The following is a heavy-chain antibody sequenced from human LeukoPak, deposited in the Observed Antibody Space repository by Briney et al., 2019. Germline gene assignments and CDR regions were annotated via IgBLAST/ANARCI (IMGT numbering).Heavy chain of an antibody. J-gene: IGHJ4*02. V-gene: IGHV3-74*01. CDR1: GFTFSSYS. CDR3: ARGRGLGEFAVASFDS. Sequence: GGSLRLSCAASGFTFSSYSMNWVRQAPGKALVWISRLYSDGRSLTYADSVKGRFTISRDNAKNMLYLQMNSLRADDTGVYYCARGRGLGEFAVASFDSWGRGTLVTVSS. CDR2: LYSDGRSL. D-gene: IGHD6-19*01.